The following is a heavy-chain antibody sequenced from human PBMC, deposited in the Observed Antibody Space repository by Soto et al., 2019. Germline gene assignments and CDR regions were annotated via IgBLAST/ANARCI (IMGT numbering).Heavy chain of an antibody. J-gene: IGHJ6*02. CDR2: IYYSGST. V-gene: IGHV4-31*03. CDR1: GGIISSGAYY. CDR3: ARSHLVIPTSNYYYYGMDV. D-gene: IGHD2-2*01. Sequence: SETLSLTCTVSGGIISSGAYYWSSVRQHPGQGPAWSGYIYYSGSTYYNPSLKSRVTISVDTSKNQFSLKLSSVTAADTAVYYCARSHLVIPTSNYYYYGMDVWGQGTTVTVSS.